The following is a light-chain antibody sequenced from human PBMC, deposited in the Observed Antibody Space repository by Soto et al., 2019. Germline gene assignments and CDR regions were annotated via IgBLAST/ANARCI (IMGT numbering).Light chain of an antibody. Sequence: QSVLTQPPSVSAAPGQKDTISCSGSSSNTGNNYVSWYQQLPGTAPKLLIYENDKRPSGIPDRFSGSKSGTSATLGITGLQTGDEADYYCATWDSSLSAGLFGTGTKVTVL. CDR1: SSNTGNNY. J-gene: IGLJ1*01. CDR3: ATWDSSLSAGL. CDR2: END. V-gene: IGLV1-51*02.